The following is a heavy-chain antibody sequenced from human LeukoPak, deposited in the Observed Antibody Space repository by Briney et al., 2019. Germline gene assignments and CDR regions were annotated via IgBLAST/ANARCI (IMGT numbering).Heavy chain of an antibody. Sequence: GGSLRLSCAASGFTVITNDMTWVRQAPGKGLEWVSVLYSDGNTKYADSVQGRFTISRDNSENTLYLEMNSLSPDDTAVYYCARGVEPLAANTLAYWGQGTLVTVSS. D-gene: IGHD1-14*01. CDR2: LYSDGNT. V-gene: IGHV3-53*01. CDR3: ARGVEPLAANTLAY. J-gene: IGHJ4*02. CDR1: GFTVITND.